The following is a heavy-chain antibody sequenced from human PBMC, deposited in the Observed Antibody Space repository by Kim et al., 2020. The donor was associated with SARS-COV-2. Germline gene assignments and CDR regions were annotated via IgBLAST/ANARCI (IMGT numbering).Heavy chain of an antibody. V-gene: IGHV1-2*02. Sequence: KPNRGGTNYAQTFQGRVTMTRDTSISTAYMELSRLRSDDTAVYYCSRGYDYWGQGTLVTVSS. J-gene: IGHJ4*02. CDR3: SRGYDY. CDR2: KPNRGGT.